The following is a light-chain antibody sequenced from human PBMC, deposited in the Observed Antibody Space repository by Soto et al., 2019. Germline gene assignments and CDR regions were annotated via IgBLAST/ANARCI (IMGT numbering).Light chain of an antibody. V-gene: IGKV1D-12*01. Sequence: DIQVTQSPSSVSASVGDRLTITCWASQDIAGYLAWYQHKPGRTPELLIHGASRLQSGVPARFSGSGSGTDFTLSINSLQPEEFATYYCKKAYSFPITVGKGTRLAIK. CDR2: GAS. CDR3: KKAYSFPIT. CDR1: QDIAGY. J-gene: IGKJ5*01.